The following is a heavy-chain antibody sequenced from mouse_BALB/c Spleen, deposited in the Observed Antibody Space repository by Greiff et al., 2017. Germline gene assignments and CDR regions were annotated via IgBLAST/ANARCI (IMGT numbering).Heavy chain of an antibody. D-gene: IGHD2-14*01. CDR2: IYPGSGNT. V-gene: IGHV1-77*01. Sequence: QVHVKQSGAELARPGASVKLSCKASGYTFTDYYINWVKQRTGQGLEWIGEIYPGSGNTYYNEKFKGKATLTADKSSSTAYMQLSSLTSEDSAVYFCARSRRYAPFAYWGQGTLVTVSA. CDR1: GYTFTDYY. J-gene: IGHJ3*01. CDR3: ARSRRYAPFAY.